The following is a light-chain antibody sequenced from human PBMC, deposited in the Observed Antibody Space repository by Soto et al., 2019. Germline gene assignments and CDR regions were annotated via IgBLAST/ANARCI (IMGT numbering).Light chain of an antibody. V-gene: IGKV3-20*01. J-gene: IGKJ1*01. Sequence: EVVLTQSPGTLSLSPGGRATLSCRASQSVSSNYLAWYQQKLGQAPRLLIFAASSRATGIPDRFSGSGSGTDFTLTISRLEPEDLAVYYCQQYGSSPWTFGQGTKVDTK. CDR1: QSVSSNY. CDR3: QQYGSSPWT. CDR2: AAS.